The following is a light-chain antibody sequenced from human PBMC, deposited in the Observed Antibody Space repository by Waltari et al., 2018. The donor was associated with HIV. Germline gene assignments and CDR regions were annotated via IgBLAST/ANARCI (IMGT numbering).Light chain of an antibody. V-gene: IGLV1-44*01. Sequence: QSVLTQPPSASGTPGQRVTISCSGSNSNIGSHPVSWYQQLPETAPKLLIKRTKQGPSGGPDRFSASKSGTSASLAISGLQSDDESEYYCASWDDSLKGVIFGGGTTLTVV. CDR1: NSNIGSHP. CDR3: ASWDDSLKGVI. CDR2: RTK. J-gene: IGLJ2*01.